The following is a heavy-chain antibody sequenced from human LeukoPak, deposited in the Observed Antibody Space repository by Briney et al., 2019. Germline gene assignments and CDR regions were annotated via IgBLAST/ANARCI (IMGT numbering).Heavy chain of an antibody. CDR3: ARDRDSSSHFDY. CDR2: IYYSGST. Sequence: SQTLSLTCTVSGGSISSGGYYWSWIRQHPGKSLEWIGYIYYSGSTYYNPSLKSRVTISVDTSKNQFSLKLSSVTAADTAVYYCARDRDSSSHFDYWGQGTLVTVSS. CDR1: GGSISSGGYY. D-gene: IGHD6-13*01. V-gene: IGHV4-31*03. J-gene: IGHJ4*02.